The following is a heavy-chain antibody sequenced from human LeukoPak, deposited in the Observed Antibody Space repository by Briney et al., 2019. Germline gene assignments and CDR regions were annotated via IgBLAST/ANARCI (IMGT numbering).Heavy chain of an antibody. CDR2: IKSKTDGGTT. J-gene: IGHJ4*02. CDR1: GFTFSSVW. Sequence: GGSLRLSCAASGFTFSSVWMSWVRQAPGKGLEWVGRIKSKTDGGTTDYAAPVKGRFSISRDDSKNTLYLQINSLKTEDTAVYYCTTGRHIVVARIDYWGQGTLVTVSS. V-gene: IGHV3-15*01. CDR3: TTGRHIVVARIDY. D-gene: IGHD2-21*01.